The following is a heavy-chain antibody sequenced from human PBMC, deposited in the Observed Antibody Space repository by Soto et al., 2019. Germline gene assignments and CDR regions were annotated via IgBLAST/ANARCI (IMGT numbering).Heavy chain of an antibody. CDR1: GFTFSGYG. D-gene: IGHD3-10*01. CDR3: ARAPGSGSYHFDY. V-gene: IGHV3-30*03. J-gene: IGHJ4*02. Sequence: QVQLVESGGGVVQPGRSLRLSCAASGFTFSGYGMHWVRQAPGKGLEWVAVISYDGSNKYYADSVKGRFTISRDNSKNTLYLQMNSLRAEDTAVYYCARAPGSGSYHFDYWGQGTLVTVSS. CDR2: ISYDGSNK.